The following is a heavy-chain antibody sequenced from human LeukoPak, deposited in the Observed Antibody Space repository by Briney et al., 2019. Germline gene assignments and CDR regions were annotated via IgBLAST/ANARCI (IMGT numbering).Heavy chain of an antibody. V-gene: IGHV6-1*01. CDR1: GDSVSSNSAA. CDR3: ARDRIVAAAGIDLYNWFDP. D-gene: IGHD6-13*01. Sequence: SQTLSLTCAISGDSVSSNSAAWNWIRQSPSRGLEWLRRRYYRSKWYNDYAVSVKSRITINPDTSKNQFSLQLNSVTPEDTAVYYCARDRIVAAAGIDLYNWFDPWGQGTLVTVSS. J-gene: IGHJ5*02. CDR2: RYYRSKWYN.